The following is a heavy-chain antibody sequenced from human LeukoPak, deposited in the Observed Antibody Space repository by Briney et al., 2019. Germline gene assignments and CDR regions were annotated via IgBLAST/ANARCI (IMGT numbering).Heavy chain of an antibody. CDR2: ISGSGGST. Sequence: PGGSLRLSCAASGFTFSSYAMSWVRQAPGKGLEWVSAISGSGGSTYYADSVRGRFTISRDNSENTMYLQMNSLKGEDTAVYYCARRSNPPGRIDHWGQGTLVTVSS. V-gene: IGHV3-23*01. J-gene: IGHJ4*02. D-gene: IGHD1-14*01. CDR3: ARRSNPPGRIDH. CDR1: GFTFSSYA.